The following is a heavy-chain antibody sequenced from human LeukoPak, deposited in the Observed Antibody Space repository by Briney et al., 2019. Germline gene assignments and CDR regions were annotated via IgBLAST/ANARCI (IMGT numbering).Heavy chain of an antibody. Sequence: SETLSLTCTVSGYSISSTYCWGWIRQPPGKGLEWIGRVCHSGSTYYNPSLKSRVTMSVDTSKNQFSLKLSSVTAADTAVYYCARSLGTTAFDIWGQGTMVTVSS. CDR2: VCHSGST. J-gene: IGHJ3*02. CDR1: GYSISSTYC. V-gene: IGHV4-38-2*02. CDR3: ARSLGTTAFDI. D-gene: IGHD4-11*01.